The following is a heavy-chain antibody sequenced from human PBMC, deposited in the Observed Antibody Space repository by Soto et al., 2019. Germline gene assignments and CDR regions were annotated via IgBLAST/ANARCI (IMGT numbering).Heavy chain of an antibody. CDR2: INHSGST. D-gene: IGHD2-2*01. Sequence: SETLSLTCAVYGGSFSGYYWSWIRQPPGKGLEWIGEINHSGSTNYNPSLKSRVTISVDTSKNQFSLKLSSVTAADTAVYYCARGSGYCSSTSCYPYYYYYMDVWGKGATVTVSS. J-gene: IGHJ6*03. CDR3: ARGSGYCSSTSCYPYYYYYMDV. CDR1: GGSFSGYY. V-gene: IGHV4-34*01.